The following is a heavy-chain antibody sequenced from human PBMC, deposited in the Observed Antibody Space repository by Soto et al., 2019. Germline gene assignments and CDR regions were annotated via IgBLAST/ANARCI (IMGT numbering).Heavy chain of an antibody. J-gene: IGHJ3*02. D-gene: IGHD2-15*01. Sequence: QITLKESGPTLVKPTQTLTLTCTFSGFSLSTRGAGVGWIRQPPGKALEWLELIYWDDDKLYSPSLKSRLTITKDTSKSQVVLTMTNMDPVDTATYYCAPSTRTIDAFDIWGQGTMVTVSS. CDR3: APSTRTIDAFDI. CDR1: GFSLSTRGAG. CDR2: IYWDDDK. V-gene: IGHV2-5*02.